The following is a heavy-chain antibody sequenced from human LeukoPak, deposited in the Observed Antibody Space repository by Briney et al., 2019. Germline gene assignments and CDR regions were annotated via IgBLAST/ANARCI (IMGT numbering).Heavy chain of an antibody. J-gene: IGHJ6*03. CDR1: GFTFSSYA. CDR3: AKESNSWYFSYYMDV. CDR2: ISSSSSYI. V-gene: IGHV3-21*01. Sequence: PGGSLRLSCAASGFTFSSYAMSWVRQAPGKGLEWVSSISSSSSYIYYVDSVKGRFTISRDNAKNSLYLQMNSLRAEDTAVYYCAKESNSWYFSYYMDVWGKGTTVTVSS. D-gene: IGHD6-13*01.